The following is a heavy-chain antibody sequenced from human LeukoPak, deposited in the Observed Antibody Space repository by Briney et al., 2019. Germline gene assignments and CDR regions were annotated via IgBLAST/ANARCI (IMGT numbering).Heavy chain of an antibody. Sequence: SVKVSCKASGYTFTSYAMNWVRQAPGQGLEWMGGIIPIFGTANYAQKFQDRVTITADKSTSTAYMELSSLRSEDTAVYYCARVVGLTGYSSTWYSGYYYYMDVWGKGTTVTVSS. J-gene: IGHJ6*03. CDR3: ARVVGLTGYSSTWYSGYYYYMDV. CDR1: GYTFTSYA. D-gene: IGHD6-13*01. CDR2: IIPIFGTA. V-gene: IGHV1-69*06.